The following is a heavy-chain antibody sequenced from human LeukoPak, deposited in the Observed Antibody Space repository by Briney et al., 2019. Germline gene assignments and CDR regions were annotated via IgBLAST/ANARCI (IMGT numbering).Heavy chain of an antibody. CDR2: IIPIFGTA. Sequence: ASVKVSCKASGYTFTSYAISWVRQAPGQGLEWMGGIIPIFGTANYAQKFQGRVTITADESTSTAYMELSSLRSEDTAVYYCARGVGYYDSSGYYHRYNWFDPWGQGTLVTVSS. D-gene: IGHD3-22*01. CDR1: GYTFTSYA. V-gene: IGHV1-69*13. J-gene: IGHJ5*02. CDR3: ARGVGYYDSSGYYHRYNWFDP.